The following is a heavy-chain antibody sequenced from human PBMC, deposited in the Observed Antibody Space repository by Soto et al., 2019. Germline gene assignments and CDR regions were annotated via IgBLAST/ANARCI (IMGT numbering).Heavy chain of an antibody. CDR3: AKALRRWLAMYYLEK. Sequence: QVQLVESGGGVVQPGTSLRLSCAASGFIFGDYGLQWVRQAPGKGLEWVALITYDGSKQYYADSVKGRFTISRDNSKNTLYLQLTSLKPEDTAIYYCAKALRRWLAMYYLEKWGQGSLLTVSS. J-gene: IGHJ4*02. V-gene: IGHV3-30*18. CDR1: GFIFGDYG. CDR2: ITYDGSKQ. D-gene: IGHD3-10*01.